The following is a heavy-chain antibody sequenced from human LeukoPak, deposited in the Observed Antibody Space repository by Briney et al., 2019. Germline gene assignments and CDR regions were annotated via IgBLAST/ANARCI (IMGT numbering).Heavy chain of an antibody. J-gene: IGHJ3*02. CDR2: IRSKAYGGTT. Sequence: PGGSLRLSCAASGFTFSSYAMSWVRRAPGKGLEWVGFIRSKAYGGTTEYAASVKGRFTISRDDSKSIAYLQMNSLKTEDTAVYYCTREYYDILTGYYPGAFDIWGQGTMVTVSS. V-gene: IGHV3-49*04. CDR3: TREYYDILTGYYPGAFDI. CDR1: GFTFSSYA. D-gene: IGHD3-9*01.